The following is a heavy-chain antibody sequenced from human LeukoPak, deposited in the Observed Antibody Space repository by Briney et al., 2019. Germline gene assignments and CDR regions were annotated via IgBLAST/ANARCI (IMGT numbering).Heavy chain of an antibody. D-gene: IGHD2-15*01. J-gene: IGHJ1*01. CDR3: ARSGSGHGEFFQF. V-gene: IGHV4-59*01. CDR1: GGSISSNY. Sequence: SETLSLTCTVSGGSISSNYWNWIRQPPGKGLEWIGFISYSGDTNYNPSLKSRVTISADTSKNQFSLKLTSVTAADTAVYYCARSGSGHGEFFQFWGQGTLVTVSS. CDR2: ISYSGDT.